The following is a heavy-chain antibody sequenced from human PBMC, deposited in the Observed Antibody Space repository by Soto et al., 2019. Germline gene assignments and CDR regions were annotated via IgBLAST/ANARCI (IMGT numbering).Heavy chain of an antibody. Sequence: GGSLRLSCAASGFTSSSYAMHWVRQAPGKGLEWVAVISYDGSNKYYADSVKGRFTISRDNSKNTLYLQMNSLRAEDTAVYYCARVGYDSSGYYYPHYFDYWGQGTLVTVSS. CDR2: ISYDGSNK. CDR3: ARVGYDSSGYYYPHYFDY. V-gene: IGHV3-30-3*01. CDR1: GFTSSSYA. J-gene: IGHJ4*02. D-gene: IGHD3-22*01.